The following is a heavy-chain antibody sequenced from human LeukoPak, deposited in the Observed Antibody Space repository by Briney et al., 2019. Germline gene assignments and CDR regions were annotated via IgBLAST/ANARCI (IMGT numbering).Heavy chain of an antibody. Sequence: PSETLSLTCTVSGGSISSSSYYWGWIRQPPGKGLEWIGSIYYSGSTYYNPSLKSRVTISVDTSKNQFSLKLSSVTAADTAVYYCARDRVAAAGAGYLGQGTLVTVSS. CDR2: IYYSGST. D-gene: IGHD6-13*01. CDR3: ARDRVAAAGAGY. V-gene: IGHV4-39*07. J-gene: IGHJ4*02. CDR1: GGSISSSSYY.